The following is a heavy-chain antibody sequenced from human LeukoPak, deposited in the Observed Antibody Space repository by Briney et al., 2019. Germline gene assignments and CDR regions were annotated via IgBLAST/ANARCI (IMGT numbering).Heavy chain of an antibody. CDR1: GFTFSSSS. D-gene: IGHD3-10*01. V-gene: IGHV3-7*01. J-gene: IGHJ4*01. CDR2: MHEDGSEK. Sequence: GGSLRLSCAVSGFTFSSSSMTWVRQAPGKGPKCVAKMHEDGSEKHYVDSVKGRFTISRDNAKNSLYLQMNSLRAEDTAVYYCATGGALWGHFPYWGHGTLVTVSS. CDR3: ATGGALWGHFPY.